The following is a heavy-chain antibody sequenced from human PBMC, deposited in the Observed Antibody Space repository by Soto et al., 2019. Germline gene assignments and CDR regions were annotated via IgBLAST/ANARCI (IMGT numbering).Heavy chain of an antibody. D-gene: IGHD5-12*01. CDR2: FDPEDGET. CDR3: ATVRFRGSGYDFGIPY. J-gene: IGHJ4*02. CDR1: GYTLTELS. V-gene: IGHV1-24*01. Sequence: ASVKVSCKVSGYTLTELSMHWVRQAPGKGLEWMGGFDPEDGETIYAQKFQGRVTMTEDTSTDTAYMELSSLRSEDTAVYYCATVRFRGSGYDFGIPYWGQGTLVTVSS.